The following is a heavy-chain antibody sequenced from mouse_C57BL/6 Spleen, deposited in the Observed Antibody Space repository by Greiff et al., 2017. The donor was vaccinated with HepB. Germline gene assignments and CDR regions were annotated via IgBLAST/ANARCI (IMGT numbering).Heavy chain of an antibody. J-gene: IGHJ2*01. CDR1: GYTFTSYW. CDR3: AKYYYGSSYKGYFDY. CDR2: IYPGSGST. V-gene: IGHV1-55*01. Sequence: VQLQQPGAELVKPGASVKMSCKASGYTFTSYWITWVKQRPGQGLEWIGDIYPGSGSTNYNEKFKSKATLTVDTSSSTAYMQLSSLTSEDSAVYYCAKYYYGSSYKGYFDYWGQGTTLTVSS. D-gene: IGHD1-1*01.